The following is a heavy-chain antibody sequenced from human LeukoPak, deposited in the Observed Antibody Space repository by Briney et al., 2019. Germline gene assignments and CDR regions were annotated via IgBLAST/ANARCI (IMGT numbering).Heavy chain of an antibody. V-gene: IGHV3-11*04. Sequence: LSLTCTVSGGSVSSGSYYWSWIRQPPGKGLEWVSYISSSGSTTYYADSVKGRFTISRDNAKSSLFLQMNSLRAEDTAVYFCARMFEFWGQGTLVTVSS. CDR1: GGSVSSGSYY. CDR2: ISSSGSTT. CDR3: ARMFEF. J-gene: IGHJ4*02.